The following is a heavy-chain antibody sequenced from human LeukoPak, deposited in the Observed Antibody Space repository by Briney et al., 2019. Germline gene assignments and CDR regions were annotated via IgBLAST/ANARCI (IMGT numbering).Heavy chain of an antibody. CDR3: ARGLGLGYCSSTSCEDS. Sequence: SETLSLTCAVYGGSFSGYYWSWIRQPPGKGLEWIGEIHHSGGTNYNPSLKSRVTISLDTSKNRLSLKLSSVTAADTAVYYCARGLGLGYCSSTSCEDSWGPGTLVTVSS. J-gene: IGHJ5*01. D-gene: IGHD2-2*01. CDR1: GGSFSGYY. V-gene: IGHV4-34*01. CDR2: IHHSGGT.